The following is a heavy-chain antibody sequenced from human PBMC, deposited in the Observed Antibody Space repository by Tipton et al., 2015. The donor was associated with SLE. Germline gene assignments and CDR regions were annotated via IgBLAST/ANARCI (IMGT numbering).Heavy chain of an antibody. CDR3: ARGGDYRAFDI. D-gene: IGHD4-11*01. Sequence: TLSLTCTVSGGSISSGGYYWSWIRQPPGKGLEWIGEINHSGSTNYNPSLKSRVTISVDTSKNQFSLKLSSVTAADTAVYYCARGGDYRAFDIWGQGTMVTVSS. V-gene: IGHV4-39*07. CDR2: INHSGST. J-gene: IGHJ3*02. CDR1: GGSISSGGYY.